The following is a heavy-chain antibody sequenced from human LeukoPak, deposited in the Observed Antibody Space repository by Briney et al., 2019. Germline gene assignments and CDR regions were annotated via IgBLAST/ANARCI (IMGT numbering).Heavy chain of an antibody. D-gene: IGHD4-11*01. V-gene: IGHV4-59*12. Sequence: NPSEPLSLTCSASGGSINCYYWRWIRRPPGKGLKGIGYIYYNASTNYNPSLKSRVTISVDTSKNQFSLKLSSVTAADTAVYYCARGRRDYMPFDYWGQGTLVTVSS. J-gene: IGHJ4*02. CDR2: IYYNAST. CDR3: ARGRRDYMPFDY. CDR1: GGSINCYY.